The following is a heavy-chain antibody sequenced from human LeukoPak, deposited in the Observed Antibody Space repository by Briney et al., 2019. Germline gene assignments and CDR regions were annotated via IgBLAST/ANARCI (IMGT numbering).Heavy chain of an antibody. J-gene: IGHJ4*02. D-gene: IGHD3-16*02. V-gene: IGHV5-51*01. Sequence: GESLNISWKGSGYSFTSYWIGWVRQLPGKGLEWMGIIYPGDSDTRYSPSFQGQVTISADKSISTAYLQWSSLKASDTAMYYCARQGSSDYDYVWGSYRPRPLGPVLNWGQGTLVTVSS. CDR2: IYPGDSDT. CDR1: GYSFTSYW. CDR3: ARQGSSDYDYVWGSYRPRPLGPVLN.